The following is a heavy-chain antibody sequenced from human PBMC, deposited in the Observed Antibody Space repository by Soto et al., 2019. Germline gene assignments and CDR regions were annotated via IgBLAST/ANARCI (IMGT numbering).Heavy chain of an antibody. D-gene: IGHD5-12*01. Sequence: GGSLRLSCAASGFSFSIYAMNWVRQAPGKGLEWVAVIWYDGSNKYYADSVKGRFTISRDNSKNTLYLQMNSLRAEDTAVYYCARESMERWLQFDYWGQGTLVTVSS. J-gene: IGHJ4*02. CDR2: IWYDGSNK. CDR1: GFSFSIYA. CDR3: ARESMERWLQFDY. V-gene: IGHV3-33*08.